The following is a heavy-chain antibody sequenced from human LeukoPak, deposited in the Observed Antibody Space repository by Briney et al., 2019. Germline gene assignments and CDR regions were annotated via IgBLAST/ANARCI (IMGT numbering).Heavy chain of an antibody. J-gene: IGHJ5*02. CDR3: ARDMYSSSHEENNWFDP. D-gene: IGHD6-6*01. Sequence: PSETLSLTCTVSGGSISSYYWSWIRQPPGKGLDGMGYIYYSGSTNYNPSLKSRVTISVDTYKNQFSLKLSSVTAADTAVYYCARDMYSSSHEENNWFDPWGQGTLLTVSS. CDR1: GGSISSYY. CDR2: IYYSGST. V-gene: IGHV4-59*01.